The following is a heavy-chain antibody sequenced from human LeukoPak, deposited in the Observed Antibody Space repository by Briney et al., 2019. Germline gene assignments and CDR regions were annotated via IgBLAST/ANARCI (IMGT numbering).Heavy chain of an antibody. Sequence: SETLSLTCTVSGGSISSYYWSWIRQPPGKGLEWIGYIYYSGSTNYNPSLKSRVTISVDTSKNQFSLKLSSVTAADTAVYYCASLAHFYGSGSYHKDYWGQGTLVTVSS. V-gene: IGHV4-59*12. CDR3: ASLAHFYGSGSYHKDY. J-gene: IGHJ4*02. D-gene: IGHD3-10*01. CDR2: IYYSGST. CDR1: GGSISSYY.